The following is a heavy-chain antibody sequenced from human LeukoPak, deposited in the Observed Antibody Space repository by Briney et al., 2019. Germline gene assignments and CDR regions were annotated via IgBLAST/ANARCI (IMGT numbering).Heavy chain of an antibody. CDR2: IYYSGST. D-gene: IGHD4-23*01. V-gene: IGHV4-39*01. CDR3: ARLLYAGVTDDGMDV. Sequence: SETLSLTCTVSGGSISSSSYYWGWIRQPPGKGLEWIGSIYYSGSTYYNPSLKSRVTISVDTSKNQFSLKLSSVTAADTAVYYCARLLYAGVTDDGMDVWGQGTRSPSP. J-gene: IGHJ6*02. CDR1: GGSISSSSYY.